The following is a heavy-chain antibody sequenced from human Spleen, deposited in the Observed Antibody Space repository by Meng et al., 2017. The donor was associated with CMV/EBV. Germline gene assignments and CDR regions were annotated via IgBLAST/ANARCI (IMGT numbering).Heavy chain of an antibody. CDR3: AKDPEYSGSYGFDY. Sequence: ETLSLTCAASGFTFSSYAMSWVRQAPGKGLVWVSVIYSGGSSTYYADSVKGRFTISRDNSKNTLYLQMNSLRAEDTAVYYCAKDPEYSGSYGFDYWGQGTLVTVSS. CDR2: IYSGGSST. CDR1: GFTFSSYA. V-gene: IGHV3-23*03. J-gene: IGHJ4*02. D-gene: IGHD1-26*01.